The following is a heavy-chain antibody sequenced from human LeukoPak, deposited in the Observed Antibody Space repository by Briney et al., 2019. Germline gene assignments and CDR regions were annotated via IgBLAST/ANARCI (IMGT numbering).Heavy chain of an antibody. CDR1: GFTFSSFD. Sequence: GGSLRLSCAASGFTFSSFDVNWVRQVPGKGLEWVSSISTSSRYIYYRDSVKGRFTISRDDAKNSLYLQMNSLRVEDTAVYYCARADCSGSTCYLRRSWFDPWGQGTLVTVSS. CDR2: ISTSSRYI. J-gene: IGHJ5*02. V-gene: IGHV3-21*01. CDR3: ARADCSGSTCYLRRSWFDP. D-gene: IGHD2-2*01.